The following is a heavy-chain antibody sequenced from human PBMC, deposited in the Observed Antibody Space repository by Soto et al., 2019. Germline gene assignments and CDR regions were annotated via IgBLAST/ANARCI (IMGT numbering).Heavy chain of an antibody. CDR1: GFTFPSSA. CDR3: AATAGKVYYDFWRGPNWFDP. V-gene: IGHV1-58*01. D-gene: IGHD3-3*01. J-gene: IGHJ5*02. CDR2: IVVGSGNT. Sequence: SVKVSCKASGFTFPSSAVQWVRQARGQRLEWIGWIVVGSGNTNYAQKFQERVTITRDMSTSTAYMELSSLRSEDTAVYYCAATAGKVYYDFWRGPNWFDPWGQGTLGTVSS.